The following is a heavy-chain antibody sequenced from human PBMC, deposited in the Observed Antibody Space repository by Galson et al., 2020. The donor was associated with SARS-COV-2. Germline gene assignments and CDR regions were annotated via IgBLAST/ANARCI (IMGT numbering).Heavy chain of an antibody. Sequence: ETSETLSLTCTVSGGSISNTYYFWGWIRQPPGKGLEWIGSIYYSGSTFYNPSLKSRLSISVDTSKNQFSLRLNSVTAADTAVYYCASLPVPTQYSSSGCDYWGQGTLVTVSS. CDR2: IYYSGST. CDR3: ASLPVPTQYSSSGCDY. J-gene: IGHJ4*02. V-gene: IGHV4-39*01. D-gene: IGHD6-6*01. CDR1: GGSISNTYYF.